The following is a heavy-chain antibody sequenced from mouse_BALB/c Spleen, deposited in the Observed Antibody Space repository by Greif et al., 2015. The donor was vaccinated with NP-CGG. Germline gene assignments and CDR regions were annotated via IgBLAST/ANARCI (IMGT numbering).Heavy chain of an antibody. CDR2: IFPGDGST. J-gene: IGHJ3*01. Sequence: LQQSGAELVKPGASVKLSCKASGYTFTSYDINWVRQRPEQGLEWIGWIFPGDGSTKYNEKFKGKATLTTDKSSSTAYMQLSRLTAEDSAVYFCARENRYYGKGFAYWGQGTLVTVSA. V-gene: IGHV1-85*01. CDR3: ARENRYYGKGFAY. D-gene: IGHD2-1*01. CDR1: GYTFTSYD.